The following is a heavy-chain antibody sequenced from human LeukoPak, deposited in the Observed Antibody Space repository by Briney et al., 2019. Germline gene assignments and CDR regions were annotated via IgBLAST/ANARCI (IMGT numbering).Heavy chain of an antibody. D-gene: IGHD5-24*01. CDR3: AKEGRSLQTY. Sequence: GGSLRLSCAASGFMFSSNWMSWVRLAPGKGLEWVANIKEDGAETYYVDSVKGRFTISRDNAKNSLYLQMNSLRVEDTAVYYCAKEGRSLQTYWGQGTLVTVSS. CDR1: GFMFSSNW. V-gene: IGHV3-7*03. J-gene: IGHJ4*02. CDR2: IKEDGAET.